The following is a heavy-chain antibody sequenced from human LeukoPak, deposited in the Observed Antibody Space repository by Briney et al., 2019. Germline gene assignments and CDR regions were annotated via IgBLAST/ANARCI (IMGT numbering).Heavy chain of an antibody. J-gene: IGHJ4*02. CDR3: ARSVGGTAADLDY. V-gene: IGHV3-48*02. CDR2: ISPSGATI. Sequence: GGSLRLSCAASGFIFINYDMNWVRQAPGKGLEWVSYISPSGATISYADSVKGRFTISRDKAKNSLYLQMNSLRDDDTAVYYCARSVGGTAADLDYWGQGTLVTVSS. D-gene: IGHD1-26*01. CDR1: GFIFINYD.